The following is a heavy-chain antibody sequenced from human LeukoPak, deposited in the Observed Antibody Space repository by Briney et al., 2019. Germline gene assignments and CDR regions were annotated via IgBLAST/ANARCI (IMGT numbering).Heavy chain of an antibody. D-gene: IGHD1-26*01. CDR2: IKSKTDGGTT. J-gene: IGHJ4*02. V-gene: IGHV3-15*01. Sequence: GGSLRLSCAASGFTFNYAWMSWVRQAPGRGLEWVGRIKSKTDGGTTDYAAPVEGRFTISRDDSKNTLYLQMNSLKTEDTAVYYCTTESGYVDYGGQGTLVTVSS. CDR3: TTESGYVDY. CDR1: GFTFNYAW.